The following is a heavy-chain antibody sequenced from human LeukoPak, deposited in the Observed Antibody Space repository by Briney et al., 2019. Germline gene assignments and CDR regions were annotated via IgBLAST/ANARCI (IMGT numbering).Heavy chain of an antibody. CDR2: ISGSGGDT. Sequence: GGSLRLSCAAFGFTFSSYAMGWVRQAPGKGLEWVSAISGSGGDTYYADSVKGRFTFSRDNSKNTLYLQMSSLRPEDTALYYCAKAVWFGEFHYYFFGLDVWGQGTTVTVSS. D-gene: IGHD3-10*01. CDR1: GFTFSSYA. J-gene: IGHJ6*02. CDR3: AKAVWFGEFHYYFFGLDV. V-gene: IGHV3-23*01.